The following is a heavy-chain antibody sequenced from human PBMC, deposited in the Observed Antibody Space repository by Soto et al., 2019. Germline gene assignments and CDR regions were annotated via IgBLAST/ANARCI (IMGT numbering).Heavy chain of an antibody. CDR3: ARRYGWNFDY. J-gene: IGHJ4*02. Sequence: SETRSLTCTVSGGSISGYYWSWIRQSPGKGLEWIGYIHYSGSTNYNPSLKSRVTISVDTSKNQLSLKLSSVTAADTAVYYCARRYGWNFDYWGQGTLVTVSS. D-gene: IGHD6-19*01. CDR1: GGSISGYY. CDR2: IHYSGST. V-gene: IGHV4-59*08.